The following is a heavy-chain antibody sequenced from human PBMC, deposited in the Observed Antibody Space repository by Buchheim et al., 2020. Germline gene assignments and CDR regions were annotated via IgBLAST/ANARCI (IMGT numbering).Heavy chain of an antibody. CDR2: INSDGSAT. D-gene: IGHD6-19*01. J-gene: IGHJ1*01. V-gene: IGHV3-74*01. Sequence: EVQLVESGGGFVQPGGSLRLSCAASGFTFSSNWMHLVRQAPGKGLVWVSRINSDGSATTYADSVKGRFTISRDNANNTLFMQMNSLRAEDTAVYYCAGGSGWYRGFQYWGQGTL. CDR1: GFTFSSNW. CDR3: AGGSGWYRGFQY.